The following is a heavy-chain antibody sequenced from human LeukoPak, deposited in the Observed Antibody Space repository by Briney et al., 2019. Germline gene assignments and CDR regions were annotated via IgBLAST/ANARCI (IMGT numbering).Heavy chain of an antibody. Sequence: PSETLSLTCTVSGGSISSSSYYWGWIRQPPGKGLEWIGSIYYSGSTNYNPSLKSRVTISVDTSKNQFSLKLSSVTAADTAVYYCARSQQNGSGYGSADYWGQGTLVTVSS. J-gene: IGHJ4*02. CDR1: GGSISSSSYY. CDR3: ARSQQNGSGYGSADY. V-gene: IGHV4-39*07. CDR2: IYYSGST. D-gene: IGHD5-12*01.